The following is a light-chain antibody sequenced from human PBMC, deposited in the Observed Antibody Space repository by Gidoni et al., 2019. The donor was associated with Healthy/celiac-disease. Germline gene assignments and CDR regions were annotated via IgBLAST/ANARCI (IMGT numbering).Light chain of an antibody. J-gene: IGLJ3*02. CDR3: QSYDSSLSGFGV. V-gene: IGLV1-40*01. CDR2: GNS. Sequence: QSVLTQPPSVSGAPGQRVTISCTGSSSNIGAGYDVHWYHQLPGTAPKLLIYGNSNRPSGVPDRFSGSKSGTSASLAITGLQAEDEADYYCQSYDSSLSGFGVFGGGTKLTVL. CDR1: SSNIGAGYD.